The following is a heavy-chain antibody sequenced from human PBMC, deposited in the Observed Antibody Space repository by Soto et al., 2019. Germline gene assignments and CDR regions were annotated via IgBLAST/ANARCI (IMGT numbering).Heavy chain of an antibody. CDR3: ARDPTYYSDSKSRVHPIDY. CDR1: GYTFTSYG. D-gene: IGHD3-22*01. V-gene: IGHV1-18*01. J-gene: IGHJ4*02. Sequence: QVQLVQSGAEVKKPGASVKVSCKASGYTFTSYGISWVRQAPGQGLEWMGWISAYNGNTNYAQKLQGRVTMTTDTSTSTAYMELRSLRSDDTGVYYCARDPTYYSDSKSRVHPIDYWGQGTLVTVSS. CDR2: ISAYNGNT.